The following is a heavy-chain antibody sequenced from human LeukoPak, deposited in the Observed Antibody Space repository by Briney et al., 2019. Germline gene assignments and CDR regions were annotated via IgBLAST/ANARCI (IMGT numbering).Heavy chain of an antibody. CDR3: ARGRTGTITGWFDP. CDR1: GYTFTGYY. J-gene: IGHJ5*02. V-gene: IGHV1-2*06. CDR2: INPNSGGT. D-gene: IGHD1-1*01. Sequence: ASVKVSCKASGYTFTGYYMHWVRQAPGQGLEWMGRINPNSGGTNDAQKFQGRVTMTRDTSISTAYMELSRLRSDDTAVYYCARGRTGTITGWFDPWGQGTLVTVSS.